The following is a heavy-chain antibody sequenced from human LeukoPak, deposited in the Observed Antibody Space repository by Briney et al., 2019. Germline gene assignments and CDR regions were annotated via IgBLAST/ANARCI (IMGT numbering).Heavy chain of an antibody. D-gene: IGHD3-22*01. CDR2: ISSSSSYI. CDR1: GFTFSSYA. CDR3: ARDRDDTSGYYPRALKY. J-gene: IGHJ4*02. Sequence: GGSLRLSCAASGFTFSSYAMSWVRQAPGKGLEWVSSISSSSSYIFYADSVKGRFTISRDNAKNSLYLQMNSLRAEDTAVYYCARDRDDTSGYYPRALKYWGQGTLVTVSS. V-gene: IGHV3-21*01.